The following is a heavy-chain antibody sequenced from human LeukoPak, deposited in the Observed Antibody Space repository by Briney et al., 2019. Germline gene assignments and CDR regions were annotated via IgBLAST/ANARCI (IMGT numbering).Heavy chain of an antibody. Sequence: SVKVSCKASGGTFSSYAISWVRQAPGQGLEWMGGIIPIFGTANYAQKFQGRVTITADESTSTAYMELSSLRAEDTAVYYCARDGSIAVAAYYGMDVWGQGTTVTVSS. CDR2: IIPIFGTA. D-gene: IGHD6-19*01. V-gene: IGHV1-69*01. J-gene: IGHJ6*02. CDR1: GGTFSSYA. CDR3: ARDGSIAVAAYYGMDV.